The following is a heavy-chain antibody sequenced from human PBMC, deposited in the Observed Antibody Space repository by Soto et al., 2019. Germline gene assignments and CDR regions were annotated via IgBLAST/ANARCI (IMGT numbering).Heavy chain of an antibody. D-gene: IGHD1-26*01. CDR2: IYYSGST. Sequence: QVQLQESGPGLVKPSQTLSLTCTVSGGSISSGDYYWSWIRQPPGKGLEWIGYIYYSGSTYYNPSLKSRATISVDTSKNQFSLKLSSVTAADTAVYYCARERRYSGSYYYYYGMDVWGQGTTVTVSS. CDR1: GGSISSGDYY. J-gene: IGHJ6*02. CDR3: ARERRYSGSYYYYYGMDV. V-gene: IGHV4-30-4*01.